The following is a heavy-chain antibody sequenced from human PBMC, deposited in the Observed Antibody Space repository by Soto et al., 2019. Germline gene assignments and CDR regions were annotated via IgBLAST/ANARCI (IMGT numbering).Heavy chain of an antibody. Sequence: SVKVSCKASGGTFSSYAISWVRQAPGQGLEWMGGIIPIFGTANYAQKFQGRVTITADESTSTAYMELSSLRSEDTAVYYCARMTMVRGVINPVYNWFDPWGQGTLVTVSS. J-gene: IGHJ5*02. D-gene: IGHD3-10*01. CDR2: IIPIFGTA. V-gene: IGHV1-69*13. CDR1: GGTFSSYA. CDR3: ARMTMVRGVINPVYNWFDP.